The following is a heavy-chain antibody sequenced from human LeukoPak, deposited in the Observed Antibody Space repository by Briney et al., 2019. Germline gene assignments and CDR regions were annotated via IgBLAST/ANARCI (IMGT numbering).Heavy chain of an antibody. CDR3: ARGGYYDSSGYQPLEY. D-gene: IGHD3-22*01. CDR2: INPSGGST. CDR1: GYTFTSYY. J-gene: IGHJ4*02. V-gene: IGHV1-46*01. Sequence: GASVKVSCKASGYTFTSYYMHWVRQAPGQGLEWMGIINPSGGSTSYAQKFQGRVTMTRDMSASTVYMELSSLRSEDTAVYYCARGGYYDSSGYQPLEYWGQGTLVTVSS.